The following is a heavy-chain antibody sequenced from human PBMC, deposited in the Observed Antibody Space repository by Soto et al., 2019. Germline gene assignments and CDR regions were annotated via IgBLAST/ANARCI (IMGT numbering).Heavy chain of an antibody. CDR3: AKDSGAPSFCFDY. Sequence: GGSLRLSCAASGFTFDDYTMHWVRQAPGKGLEWVSLISWDGGSTYYADSVKGRFTISRDNSKNSLYLQMNSLRTEDTALYYCAKDSGAPSFCFDYWGQGTLVTVSP. J-gene: IGHJ4*02. V-gene: IGHV3-43*01. D-gene: IGHD1-26*01. CDR2: ISWDGGST. CDR1: GFTFDDYT.